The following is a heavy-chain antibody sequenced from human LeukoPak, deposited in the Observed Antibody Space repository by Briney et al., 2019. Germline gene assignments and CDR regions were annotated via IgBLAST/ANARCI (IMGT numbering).Heavy chain of an antibody. CDR1: GGSISSYY. CDR2: IYYSGST. Sequence: KPSETLSLTCTVSGGSISSYYWSWIRQPPGKGLEWIGYIYYSGSTYYNPSLKSRVTISVDTSKNQFSLKLSSVTAADTAVYYCATLNKGDYYYGMDVWGQGTTVTVSS. J-gene: IGHJ6*02. V-gene: IGHV4-59*04. D-gene: IGHD1/OR15-1a*01. CDR3: ATLNKGDYYYGMDV.